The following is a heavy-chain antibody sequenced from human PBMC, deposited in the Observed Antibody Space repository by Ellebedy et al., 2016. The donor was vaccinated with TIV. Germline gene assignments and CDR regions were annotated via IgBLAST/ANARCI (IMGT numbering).Heavy chain of an antibody. CDR3: ARTDPWQPIDD. CDR2: SHFSGSS. Sequence: MPSETLSLTCTVSGFSISGIDWTRILQPPGKGLEWLGSSHFSGSSHYNTSLKCRVTLSADTSKNQFSLNLRTVTAADTAVYYCARTDPWQPIDDWGQGILISVSS. D-gene: IGHD2-21*02. J-gene: IGHJ4*02. V-gene: IGHV4-4*08. CDR1: GFSISGID.